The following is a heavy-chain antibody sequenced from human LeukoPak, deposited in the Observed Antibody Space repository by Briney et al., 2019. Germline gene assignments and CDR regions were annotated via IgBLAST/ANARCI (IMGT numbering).Heavy chain of an antibody. Sequence: SETLSLTCAVSGGSINNYKWWSWIRQSPGKGLEWLGEIFYTGSPKYNPSLKSRVTISVDTSKNQFSLKLSSVTAADTAVYYCARMVRRLERLKIGRDSDYATGYYFDYWGQGTLVTVSS. CDR2: IFYTGSP. CDR1: GGSINNYKW. V-gene: IGHV4-4*02. D-gene: IGHD4-11*01. J-gene: IGHJ4*02. CDR3: ARMVRRLERLKIGRDSDYATGYYFDY.